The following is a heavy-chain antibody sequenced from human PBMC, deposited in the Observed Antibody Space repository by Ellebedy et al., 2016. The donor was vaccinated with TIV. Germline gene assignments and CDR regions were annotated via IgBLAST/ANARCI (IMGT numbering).Heavy chain of an antibody. CDR1: GFTFSHYY. CDR3: ARELEEPGDHHYYYYYLDV. J-gene: IGHJ6*03. CDR2: ISSSGSTI. D-gene: IGHD1-14*01. V-gene: IGHV3-11*01. Sequence: PGGSLRLSCAASGFTFSHYYMTWIRQAPGKGLEWVSYISSSGSTIYYADSVKGRFTISRDNAKNSLFLQMNSLIAEDTAVYYCARELEEPGDHHYYYYYLDVWGKGTPVTVSS.